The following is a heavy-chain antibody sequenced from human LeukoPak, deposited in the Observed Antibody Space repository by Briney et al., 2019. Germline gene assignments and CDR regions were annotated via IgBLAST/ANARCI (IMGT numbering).Heavy chain of an antibody. CDR3: AKDGSLWFGELTNYYYYYMDV. CDR2: IRYDGGNK. V-gene: IGHV3-30*02. Sequence: PGGSLRLSCAASGFTFSSYAMSWVRQAPGKGLEWVSFIRYDGGNKYYADSVKGRFTISRDNSKNTLYLQMNSLRAEDTAVYYCAKDGSLWFGELTNYYYYYMDVWGKGTTVTISS. D-gene: IGHD3-10*01. CDR1: GFTFSSYA. J-gene: IGHJ6*03.